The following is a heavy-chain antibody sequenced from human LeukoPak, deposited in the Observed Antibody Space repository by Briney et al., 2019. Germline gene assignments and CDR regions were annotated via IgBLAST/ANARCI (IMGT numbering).Heavy chain of an antibody. CDR3: ARGFTMIVVDSPFDY. CDR1: GYTFTGYY. D-gene: IGHD3-22*01. V-gene: IGHV1-2*02. Sequence: ASVKVSCKASGYTFTGYYMHWVRQAPGQGLEWMGWINPNSGGTNYAQKFQGRVTMTRDTSISTAYMELSRLRSDDTAAYYCARGFTMIVVDSPFDYWGQGTLVTVSS. J-gene: IGHJ4*02. CDR2: INPNSGGT.